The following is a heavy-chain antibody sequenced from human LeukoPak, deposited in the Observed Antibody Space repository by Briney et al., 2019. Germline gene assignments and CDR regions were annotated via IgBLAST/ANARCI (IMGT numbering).Heavy chain of an antibody. D-gene: IGHD7-27*01. CDR1: GFTFNTYW. V-gene: IGHV3-74*01. CDR3: ARINELGDM. Sequence: GGSLRLSXAASGFTFNTYWMHWVRQAPGKGLEWVSRIGPDGTATNHADSVKGRFITSRDNAKNTVYLQINSLRAEDTAIYYCARINELGDMWGQGTVVTVSS. J-gene: IGHJ3*02. CDR2: IGPDGTAT.